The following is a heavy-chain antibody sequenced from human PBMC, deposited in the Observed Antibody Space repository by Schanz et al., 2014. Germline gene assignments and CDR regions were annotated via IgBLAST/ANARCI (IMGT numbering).Heavy chain of an antibody. J-gene: IGHJ4*02. V-gene: IGHV3-23*04. Sequence: EVQLAESGGGLVQPGGSLRLSCAASGFTFGDYAMTWVRQAPGKGLEWVSAINTGVNTYYADSVRGRFTMSRDNSKNTLYLQLNSLRAEDTAVYYCARDFHGYGPHLDYWGQGSLVTVSS. CDR3: ARDFHGYGPHLDY. CDR2: INTGVNT. D-gene: IGHD5-12*01. CDR1: GFTFGDYA.